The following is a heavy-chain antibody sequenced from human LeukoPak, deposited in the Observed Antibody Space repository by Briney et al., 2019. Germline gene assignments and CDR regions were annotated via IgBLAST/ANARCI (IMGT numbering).Heavy chain of an antibody. CDR3: ARDQGYRYGYTDFAY. V-gene: IGHV1-69*01. CDR1: GGTFRSYA. D-gene: IGHD5-18*01. Sequence: SVKVFCKASGGTFRSYAISWVRQAPGQGLEWRGGIIPIFGTANYAQKFQGRVTITADESTRTAYMELSSLRSEDTAVYYCARDQGYRYGYTDFAYWGQGTLVTVSS. CDR2: IIPIFGTA. J-gene: IGHJ4*02.